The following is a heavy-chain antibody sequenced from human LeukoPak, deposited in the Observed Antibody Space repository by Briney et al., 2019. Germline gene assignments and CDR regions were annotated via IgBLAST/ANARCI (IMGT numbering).Heavy chain of an antibody. CDR2: MNPNSGNT. CDR1: GYTFTSYD. CDR3: ARETIVVPDAFDI. V-gene: IGHV1-8*01. J-gene: IGHJ3*02. Sequence: ASVKVSCKASGYTFTSYDINWVRQATGQGLEWMGWMNPNSGNTGYAQKLQGRVTMTTDTSTSTAYMELRSLRSDDTAVYYCARETIVVPDAFDIWGQGTMVTVSS. D-gene: IGHD3-22*01.